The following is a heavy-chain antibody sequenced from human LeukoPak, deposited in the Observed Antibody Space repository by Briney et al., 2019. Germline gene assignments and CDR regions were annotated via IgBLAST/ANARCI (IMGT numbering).Heavy chain of an antibody. J-gene: IGHJ4*02. CDR2: ISSSSSYI. D-gene: IGHD1-26*01. CDR1: GFTFRSYS. CDR3: ARETIVGATTVYYFDY. V-gene: IGHV3-21*01. Sequence: PGGSLRLSCAASGFTFRSYSMNWVREAPGKGLEWVSSISSSSSYIYYADSVKGRFTISRDNAKNSLYLQMNSLRAEDTAVYYCARETIVGATTVYYFDYWGQGTLVTVSS.